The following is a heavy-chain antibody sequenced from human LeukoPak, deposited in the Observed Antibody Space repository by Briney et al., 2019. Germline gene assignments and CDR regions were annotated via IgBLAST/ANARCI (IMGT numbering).Heavy chain of an antibody. CDR2: INAHNGDT. J-gene: IGHJ4*02. CDR3: ARGSTSDWPLEY. D-gene: IGHD2-21*02. Sequence: ASVKVSCKASGYTFTKYAIHWVRQAPGQRLEWMGWINAHNGDTKYSQKFQGRVAITRDTSASIVYMELSTLRFGDTAVYYCARGSTSDWPLEYWGRGILVTVSS. CDR1: GYTFTKYA. V-gene: IGHV1-3*01.